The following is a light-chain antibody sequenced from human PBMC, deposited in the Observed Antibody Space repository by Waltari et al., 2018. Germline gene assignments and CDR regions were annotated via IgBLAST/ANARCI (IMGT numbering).Light chain of an antibody. Sequence: QSVLTQPPSASGTPGQRVTIPCSGSASNIGGNLVNWYQQLPGKAPKLLIDRSDQRPSGVPARFSASKTGTSASLAISGLQSEDEADYFCASWDDSLNGHWVFGGGTKVTVL. J-gene: IGLJ3*02. CDR2: RSD. CDR1: ASNIGGNL. V-gene: IGLV1-44*01. CDR3: ASWDDSLNGHWV.